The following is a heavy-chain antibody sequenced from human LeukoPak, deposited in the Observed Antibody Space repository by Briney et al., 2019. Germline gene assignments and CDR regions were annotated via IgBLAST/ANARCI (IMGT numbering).Heavy chain of an antibody. CDR2: IYYSGRT. CDR3: ARVSYYGSGSYYVDQYYFDY. V-gene: IGHV4-59*01. D-gene: IGHD3-10*01. CDR1: DGSISSYY. J-gene: IGHJ4*02. Sequence: PSETLSLTCTVSDGSISSYYWSWIRQPPGKGLEWVGYIYYSGRTNYNPSLKSRVTISVDTSKKQFSLKLSSVTAADTAVYYCARVSYYGSGSYYVDQYYFDYWGQGTLVTVSS.